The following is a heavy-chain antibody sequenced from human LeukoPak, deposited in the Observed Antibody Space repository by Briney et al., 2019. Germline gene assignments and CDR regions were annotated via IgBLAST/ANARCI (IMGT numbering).Heavy chain of an antibody. CDR3: ARGGSSLRVSDYWGYYYYYGMDV. Sequence: GGSLRLSCAASGFTFSSYSMNWVRQAPGKGLEWVSSISSSSSYIYYADSVKGRFTISRDNAKNSLYLQMNSLRAEDTAVYYCARGGSSLRVSDYWGYYYYYGMDVWGQGTTVTVSS. D-gene: IGHD7-27*01. J-gene: IGHJ6*02. CDR2: ISSSSSYI. V-gene: IGHV3-21*01. CDR1: GFTFSSYS.